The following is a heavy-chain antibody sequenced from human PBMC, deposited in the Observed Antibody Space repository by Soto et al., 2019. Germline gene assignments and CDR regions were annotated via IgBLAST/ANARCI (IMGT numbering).Heavy chain of an antibody. J-gene: IGHJ6*02. CDR3: ARHGAVAGSTYYYYGMDV. D-gene: IGHD6-19*01. Sequence: GESLKISCKGSGYSFTSYWIGWVRQMPGKGLEWMGIIYPGDSDTRYSPSFQGQVTISADKSISTAYLQWSSLKASDTAMYYCARHGAVAGSTYYYYGMDVWGQGTTVTVSS. CDR2: IYPGDSDT. CDR1: GYSFTSYW. V-gene: IGHV5-51*01.